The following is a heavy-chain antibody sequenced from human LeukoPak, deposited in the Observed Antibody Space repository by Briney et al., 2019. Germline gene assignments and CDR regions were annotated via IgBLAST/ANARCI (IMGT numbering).Heavy chain of an antibody. CDR1: GGSFSGYY. Sequence: SETLSLTRAVYGGSFSGYYWSWIRQPPGEGLEWIGEINHSGSTNYNPSLKSRVTISVDTSKNQFSLKLSSVTAADTAVYYCARPLRRYCSGGSCRSGAFDIWGQGTMVTVSS. J-gene: IGHJ3*02. D-gene: IGHD2-15*01. CDR3: ARPLRRYCSGGSCRSGAFDI. CDR2: INHSGST. V-gene: IGHV4-34*01.